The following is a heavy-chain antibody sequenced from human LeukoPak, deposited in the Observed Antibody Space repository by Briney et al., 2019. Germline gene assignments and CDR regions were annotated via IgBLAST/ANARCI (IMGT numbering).Heavy chain of an antibody. CDR2: IYYSGST. D-gene: IGHD3-22*01. Sequence: SETLSRNCTVSSGSISSSSYYWGWIRQPPGKGLEWIGSIYYSGSTYYNPSLKSRVTISVVTSENQFSLKLSSVTAADTAVYYCARSLAHYYDSSGHHAFDIWGQGTMVTVSS. CDR3: ARSLAHYYDSSGHHAFDI. CDR1: SGSISSSSYY. J-gene: IGHJ3*02. V-gene: IGHV4-39*01.